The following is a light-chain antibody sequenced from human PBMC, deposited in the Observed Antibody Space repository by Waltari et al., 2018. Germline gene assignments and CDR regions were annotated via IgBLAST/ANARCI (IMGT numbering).Light chain of an antibody. J-gene: IGKJ1*01. CDR1: QSILYSSNDKNH. V-gene: IGKV4-1*01. Sequence: DIVMTQSPDPLAVSLGERATINCKSSQSILYSSNDKNHLAWYQQKPGQPPKLLIYWASTRESVVPDRFSGSGSRTDFTLTISSLQAEDVAVYYCQQYYRSRTFGQGTKVEIK. CDR3: QQYYRSRT. CDR2: WAS.